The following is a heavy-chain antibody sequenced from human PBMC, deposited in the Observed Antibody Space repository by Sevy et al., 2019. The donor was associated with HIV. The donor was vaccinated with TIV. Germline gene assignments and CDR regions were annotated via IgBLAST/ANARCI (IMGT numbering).Heavy chain of an antibody. D-gene: IGHD1-26*01. CDR2: SYYNGHI. Sequence: SETLSLTCTVSGGSITSLYWNWIRQPPGKGLEWIANSYYNGHINYNPSLKSRVTLSLDTSKNQFSLRLISVTAADTAMYYCAGENAWGRGYSWGQGTLVTVSS. J-gene: IGHJ4*02. V-gene: IGHV4-59*08. CDR3: AGENAWGRGYS. CDR1: GGSITSLY.